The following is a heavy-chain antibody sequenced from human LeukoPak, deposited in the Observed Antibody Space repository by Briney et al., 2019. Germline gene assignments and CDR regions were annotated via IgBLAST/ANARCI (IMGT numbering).Heavy chain of an antibody. J-gene: IGHJ4*02. Sequence: GGSLRLSCAASGFTFSSYAMSWVRQAPGKGLEWVSAISGSGGSTYYADSVKGRFTISRDNSKNMLYLQMNSLRAEDTAVYYCAKDDCSGGSCYSDYWGQGTLVTVSS. D-gene: IGHD2-15*01. CDR1: GFTFSSYA. V-gene: IGHV3-23*01. CDR2: ISGSGGST. CDR3: AKDDCSGGSCYSDY.